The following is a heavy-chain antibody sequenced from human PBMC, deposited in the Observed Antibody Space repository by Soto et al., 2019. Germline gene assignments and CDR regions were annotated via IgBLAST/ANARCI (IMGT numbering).Heavy chain of an antibody. CDR3: AGIQWGLDYYSGMDV. D-gene: IGHD1-26*01. Sequence: ASVKVSCKASGYTFSDDFIQWLRQAPGQGLEWVAWINPKTAATNYAKKFQDRVTVTSDTSFSTAYLELTRLRPDDTALYYCAGIQWGLDYYSGMDVWGQGTAVTVSS. CDR1: GYTFSDDF. V-gene: IGHV1-2*02. CDR2: INPKTAAT. J-gene: IGHJ6*02.